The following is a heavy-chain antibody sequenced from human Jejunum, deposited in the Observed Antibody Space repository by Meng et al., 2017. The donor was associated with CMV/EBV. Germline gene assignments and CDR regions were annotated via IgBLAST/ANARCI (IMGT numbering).Heavy chain of an antibody. CDR1: FHFSSFP. V-gene: IGHV3-30*04. Sequence: FHFSSFPMHWVRQAPGKGLEWVSVVSYDGSDKYYVDSVKGRFTISRDNSKSTLYLQMNSLRVEDTAVYYCAKDITDFGVAGRGIDVWGQGITVTVSS. CDR2: VSYDGSDK. CDR3: AKDITDFGVAGRGIDV. D-gene: IGHD3-3*01. J-gene: IGHJ6*02.